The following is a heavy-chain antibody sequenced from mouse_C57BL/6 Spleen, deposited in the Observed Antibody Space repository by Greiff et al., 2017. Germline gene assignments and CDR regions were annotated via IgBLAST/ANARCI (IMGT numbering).Heavy chain of an antibody. J-gene: IGHJ4*01. CDR3: ARHEGAPYGSSFYAMDY. V-gene: IGHV1-62-2*01. Sequence: VQLQQSGAELVKPGASVKLSCKASGYTFTEYTIHWVKQRSGQGLEWIGWFYPGSGSIKYNEKFKDKDTLTADKSSSTVYIELSRLTSEDSAVYCCARHEGAPYGSSFYAMDYWGQGTSVTVSS. CDR1: GYTFTEYT. CDR2: FYPGSGSI. D-gene: IGHD1-1*01.